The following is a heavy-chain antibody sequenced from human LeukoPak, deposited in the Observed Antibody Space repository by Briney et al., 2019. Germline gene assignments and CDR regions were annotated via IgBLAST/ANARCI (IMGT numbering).Heavy chain of an antibody. CDR2: INPNSGGT. CDR1: GYTFTGYY. Sequence: ASVKVSCKASGYTFTGYYMHWVRQAPGQGLEWMGWINPNSGGTNYAQKFQGRVTMTRDTSISTAYMELGRLRSDDTAVYYCARYLPWSSGDEGFDYWGQGTLVTVSS. D-gene: IGHD7-27*01. V-gene: IGHV1-2*02. J-gene: IGHJ4*02. CDR3: ARYLPWSSGDEGFDY.